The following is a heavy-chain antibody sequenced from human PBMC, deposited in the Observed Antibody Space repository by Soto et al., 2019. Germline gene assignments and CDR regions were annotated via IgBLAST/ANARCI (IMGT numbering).Heavy chain of an antibody. D-gene: IGHD6-19*01. CDR2: ISFDGGEK. CDR1: GFSFNSFA. J-gene: IGHJ4*02. CDR3: ARFQWPVLGTPSGLDF. V-gene: IGHV3-30*03. Sequence: QVQLVESGGGVVQPGESLRLSCEIFGFSFNSFAMHWVRQAPGKGLEWVAVISFDGGEKYYADSVKGRFTVSRDNSKNFPHLQMNSLRREHTAVYFCARFQWPVLGTPSGLDFWGQGTLVTVSS.